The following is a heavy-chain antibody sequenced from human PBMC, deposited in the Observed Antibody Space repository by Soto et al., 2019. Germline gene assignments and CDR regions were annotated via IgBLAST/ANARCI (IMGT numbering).Heavy chain of an antibody. CDR1: GFTFRNYV. CDR3: TKDRATHRNY. D-gene: IGHD5-12*01. Sequence: QVQLVESGGGVVQPGRSLSLYCAASGFTFRNYVMHWVRQAPGKGLEWVAVISSDGSNKYYADSVKGRLTISRDNSKNTLYLQMNSLRIEDTAVYYCTKDRATHRNYWGQGTLVTVSS. CDR2: ISSDGSNK. V-gene: IGHV3-30*18. J-gene: IGHJ4*02.